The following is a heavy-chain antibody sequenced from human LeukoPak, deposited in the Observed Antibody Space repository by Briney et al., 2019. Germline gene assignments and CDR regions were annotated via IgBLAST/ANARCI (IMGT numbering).Heavy chain of an antibody. CDR2: ISSSSTYI. Sequence: PGGSLRLYCAASGFTFDSYGMNWVRQAPGKGLEWISSISSSSTYIYYADSVKGRFTISRDNAKNSLYLQMNSLRAEDTAVYYCARAYCSSTRCSYYFDSWGQGTLVTVSS. V-gene: IGHV3-21*01. J-gene: IGHJ4*02. D-gene: IGHD2-2*01. CDR3: ARAYCSSTRCSYYFDS. CDR1: GFTFDSYG.